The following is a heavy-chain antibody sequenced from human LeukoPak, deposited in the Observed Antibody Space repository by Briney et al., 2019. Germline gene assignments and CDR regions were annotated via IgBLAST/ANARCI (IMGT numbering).Heavy chain of an antibody. V-gene: IGHV1-69*13. J-gene: IGHJ4*02. CDR3: ARDTGGHCSSTSCYTPHFDY. D-gene: IGHD2-2*02. Sequence: SAKVSCKASGGTFSSYAISWVRQAPGQGLEWMGGIIPIFGTANYAQKFQGRVTTTADESTSTAYMELSSLRSEDTAVYYCARDTGGHCSSTSCYTPHFDYWGQGTLVTVSS. CDR1: GGTFSSYA. CDR2: IIPIFGTA.